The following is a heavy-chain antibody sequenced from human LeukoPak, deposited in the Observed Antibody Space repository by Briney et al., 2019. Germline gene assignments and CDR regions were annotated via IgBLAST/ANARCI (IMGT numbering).Heavy chain of an antibody. CDR3: TTEETPGIAAAGFDY. CDR2: IKSKTDGGTT. CDR1: GFTFSNAW. V-gene: IGHV3-15*01. Sequence: GGSLRLSCAASGFTFSNAWMSWVRQAPGKGLEWVGRIKSKTDGGTTDYAAPVKGRFTISRDDSKNTLYLQMNSLKTEDTAVYYRTTEETPGIAAAGFDYWGQGTLVTVSS. D-gene: IGHD6-13*01. J-gene: IGHJ4*02.